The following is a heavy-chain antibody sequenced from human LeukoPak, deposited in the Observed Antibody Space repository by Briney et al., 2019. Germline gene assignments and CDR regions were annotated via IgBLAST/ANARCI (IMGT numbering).Heavy chain of an antibody. Sequence: PGRPLRLSCEASGFTFSSYGLHWCRQAPARGREWVAVISYDGSTNYYAASVKGRFTISIDNSKNTPYLQMTSLRAEDTAVYYCAKDGVLALDYWGQGTLVTVSS. CDR2: ISYDGSTN. CDR3: AKDGVLALDY. J-gene: IGHJ4*02. V-gene: IGHV3-30*18. CDR1: GFTFSSYG. D-gene: IGHD2-15*01.